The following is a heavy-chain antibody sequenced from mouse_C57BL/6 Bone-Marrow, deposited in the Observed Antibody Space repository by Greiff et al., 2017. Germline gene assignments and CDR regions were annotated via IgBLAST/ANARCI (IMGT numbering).Heavy chain of an antibody. J-gene: IGHJ4*01. CDR1: GFTFSDYY. CDR3: ARQGPHAMDY. CDR2: ISNGGGST. V-gene: IGHV5-12*01. Sequence: EVKLVESGGGLVQPGGSLKLSCAASGFTFSDYYMYWVRQTPEKRLEWVAYISNGGGSTYYPDNVKGRFTISRDNAKNTLYLPMSRLKDEDTAMYYIARQGPHAMDYWGQGTSVTVSS.